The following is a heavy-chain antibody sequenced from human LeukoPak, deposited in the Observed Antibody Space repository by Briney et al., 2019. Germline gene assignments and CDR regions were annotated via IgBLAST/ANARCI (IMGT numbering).Heavy chain of an antibody. Sequence: GAAVKVSCKASGYTFTGYYMNWVRQAPGQGLEWMGWINTNSGGTNYAQKFQGRVTMTGDTSISAAYMDLSSLRSDDTAVYYCASRKQQLVRSGHSFDYWGQGTLVTVSS. CDR1: GYTFTGYY. CDR3: ASRKQQLVRSGHSFDY. D-gene: IGHD6-13*01. J-gene: IGHJ4*02. CDR2: INTNSGGT. V-gene: IGHV1-2*02.